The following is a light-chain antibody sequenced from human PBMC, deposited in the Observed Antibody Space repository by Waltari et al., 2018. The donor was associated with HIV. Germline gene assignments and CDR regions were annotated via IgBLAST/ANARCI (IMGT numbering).Light chain of an antibody. J-gene: IGKJ4*01. V-gene: IGKV3-20*01. CDR2: GTS. Sequence: VLTQSPGPLSLSPGERVTLSCWASQTISRSNLAWYQQKIGQAPRLLIYGTSNRAAGIPDRYSGSGSGTDFTLTISRLEPEDFAFYYCQHYDGSPLTFGGGTKVEVK. CDR3: QHYDGSPLT. CDR1: QTISRSN.